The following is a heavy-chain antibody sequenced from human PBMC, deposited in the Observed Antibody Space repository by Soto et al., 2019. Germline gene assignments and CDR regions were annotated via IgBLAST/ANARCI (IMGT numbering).Heavy chain of an antibody. Sequence: QVQLVESGGGVVQPGRSLRLSCEASGFSFSSYGMHWVRQAPGKGLEWVAFISYDGSNKYYVDSVQGRFNIYRDSSRNALYLQMNSLRPEDTAVYYCAKALGELSPESYDYWGQGTLVTVSS. CDR1: GFSFSSYG. CDR2: ISYDGSNK. CDR3: AKALGELSPESYDY. D-gene: IGHD3-16*02. J-gene: IGHJ4*02. V-gene: IGHV3-30*18.